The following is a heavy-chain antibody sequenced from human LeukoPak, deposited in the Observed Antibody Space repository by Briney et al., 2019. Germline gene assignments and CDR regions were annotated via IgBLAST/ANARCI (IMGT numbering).Heavy chain of an antibody. D-gene: IGHD3-16*01. CDR3: AKGLKTGVGPYMGYHYYMDV. V-gene: IGHV3-23*01. CDR2: VNDNGAAT. CDR1: GFPFSNYA. Sequence: GGSLRLSCAASGFPFSNYAMSWVRQAPGKGLKWVATVNDNGAATYYADSVKGRFTISRDNSYNTVSLQMNGLRDEDTGVYYCAKGLKTGVGPYMGYHYYMDVWGKGATVTVSS. J-gene: IGHJ6*03.